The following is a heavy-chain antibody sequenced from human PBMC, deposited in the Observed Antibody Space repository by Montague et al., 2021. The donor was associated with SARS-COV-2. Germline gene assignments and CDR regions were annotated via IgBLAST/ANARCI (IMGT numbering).Heavy chain of an antibody. D-gene: IGHD4-17*01. Sequence: SETLSLTCAVHGGSFSGYHWSWIRQPPGQGLEWIGDIIHSGSTNYNPSLKGRVTISVDTFKNQFSLKLRSVTAADTAVYYCARGRAVTTFYYYYYGMDVWGQGTTVTVSS. CDR3: ARGRAVTTFYYYYYGMDV. V-gene: IGHV4-34*01. J-gene: IGHJ6*02. CDR1: GGSFSGYH. CDR2: IIHSGST.